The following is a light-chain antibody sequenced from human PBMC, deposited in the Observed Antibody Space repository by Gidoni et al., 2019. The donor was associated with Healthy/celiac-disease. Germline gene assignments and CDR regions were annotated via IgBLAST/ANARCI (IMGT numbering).Light chain of an antibody. J-gene: IGKJ2*01. CDR3: QQSYSTPGT. CDR1: QSISSY. Sequence: DIQMTQSPSSLSASVGDSVTITCRASQSISSYLHWYQQKPGKAPKLLIYAASSLQSGVPSRFSGSGSGTDFTLTISSLQPEDFATYYCQQSYSTPGTFGQGTKLEIK. V-gene: IGKV1-39*01. CDR2: AAS.